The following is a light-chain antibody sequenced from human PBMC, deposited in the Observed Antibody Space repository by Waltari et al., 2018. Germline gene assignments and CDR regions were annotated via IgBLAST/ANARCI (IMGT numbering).Light chain of an antibody. CDR2: DVS. CDR1: SSDVGGHPY. J-gene: IGLJ2*01. V-gene: IGLV2-14*01. CDR3: SSYSSVTNVV. Sequence: QSALTQPASVSGSPGQSITIPCTGTSSDVGGHPYFSWYQQHPGEAPKLIIYDVSSRPSGVSPRFSASRSGNTASLTISGLRTEDEADYYCSSYSSVTNVVFGGGTKLTVL.